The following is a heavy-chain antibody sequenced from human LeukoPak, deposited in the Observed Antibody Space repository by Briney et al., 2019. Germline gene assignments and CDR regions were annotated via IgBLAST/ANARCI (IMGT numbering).Heavy chain of an antibody. CDR3: AKDFTDEMIGYSYGYFVD. D-gene: IGHD5-18*01. CDR1: GFTFSSYA. J-gene: IGHJ4*02. CDR2: ISGSGGST. V-gene: IGHV3-23*01. Sequence: SGGSLRLPCAASGFTFSSYAMSWVRQAPGKGLEWVSAISGSGGSTYYADSVKGRFTISRDNSKNTLYLQMNSLRAEDTAVYYCAKDFTDEMIGYSYGYFVDWGQGTLVTVSS.